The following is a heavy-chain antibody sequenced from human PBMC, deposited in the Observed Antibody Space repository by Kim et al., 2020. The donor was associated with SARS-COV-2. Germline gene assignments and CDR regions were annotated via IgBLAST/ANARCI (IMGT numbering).Heavy chain of an antibody. CDR3: ARQNNWNNYFDY. Sequence: YYNPSLKSRVTISVDTSKNQFSLKLSSVTAADTAVYYCARQNNWNNYFDYWGQGTLVTVSS. D-gene: IGHD1-20*01. J-gene: IGHJ4*02. V-gene: IGHV4-39*01.